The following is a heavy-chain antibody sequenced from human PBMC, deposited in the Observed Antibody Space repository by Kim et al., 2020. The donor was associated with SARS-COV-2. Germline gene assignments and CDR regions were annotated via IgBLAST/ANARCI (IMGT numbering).Heavy chain of an antibody. D-gene: IGHD3-10*01. J-gene: IGHJ4*02. CDR2: INHSGST. CDR3: ARVPAGNYYGSGRRYFDY. CDR1: GGSFSGYF. V-gene: IGHV4-34*01. Sequence: SETLSLTCAVYGGSFSGYFWSWIRQPPGKGLEWIGEINHSGSTNYNPSLKSRVTISVDTSKNQFSLKLSSVTAADTAVYYCARVPAGNYYGSGRRYFDYWGQGTLVTVSS.